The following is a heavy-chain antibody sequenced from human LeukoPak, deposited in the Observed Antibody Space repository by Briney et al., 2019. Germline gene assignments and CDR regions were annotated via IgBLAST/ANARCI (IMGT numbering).Heavy chain of an antibody. D-gene: IGHD1-7*01. Sequence: SETLSLTCAVSGVSIISYYRTWVRQPPRKGLEWIGYGHYSGTTYYNSSLKSRVTMSVDTSKNQFSLKLTSVTAADTAVYYCVRHIGGTSSDYWGRGTLVTVSS. J-gene: IGHJ4*02. V-gene: IGHV4-59*08. CDR1: GVSIISYY. CDR2: GHYSGTT. CDR3: VRHIGGTSSDY.